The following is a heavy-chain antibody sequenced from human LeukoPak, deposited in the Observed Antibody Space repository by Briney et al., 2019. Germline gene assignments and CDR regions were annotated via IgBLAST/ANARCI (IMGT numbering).Heavy chain of an antibody. V-gene: IGHV7-4-1*02. CDR3: ARAYQRLGYLSLPDY. CDR1: GYTFTGYY. D-gene: IGHD3-16*02. J-gene: IGHJ4*02. Sequence: GASVKVSCKASGYTFTGYYIHWVRQAPGQGLEWMGWIHPSTGNPTYAQGFTGRFVFSLDTSVSTTYLQISSLKAEDTAVYYCARAYQRLGYLSLPDYWGQGTLVTVSS. CDR2: IHPSTGNP.